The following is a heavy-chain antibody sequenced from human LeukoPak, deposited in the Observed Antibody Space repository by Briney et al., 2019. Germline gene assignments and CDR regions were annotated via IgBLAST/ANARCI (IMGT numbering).Heavy chain of an antibody. CDR2: ICPSGST. J-gene: IGHJ5*02. CDR1: GGSIRSYY. V-gene: IGHV4-59*01. Sequence: PGETLSLTCTVSGGSIRSYYWSWIRQPPGKGLEWIGYICPSGSTNYNPSPKSRVTITEDTSKNHFSLKLSSVTAADTAVYYCAGVVEVPAATGLWFDPWGEGTLVTASS. CDR3: AGVVEVPAATGLWFDP. D-gene: IGHD2-2*01.